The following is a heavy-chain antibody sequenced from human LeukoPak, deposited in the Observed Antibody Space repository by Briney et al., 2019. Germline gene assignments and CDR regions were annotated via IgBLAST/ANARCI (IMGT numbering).Heavy chain of an antibody. CDR3: ARGGNPIYYYYLDV. Sequence: GGSLRLSCAASGFTFSFYGMSWVRQAPGKGLEWVSGISSSGGSTFYADSVKGRFTISRDNSKNTLYLQMNSLRAEDTAVYHCARGGNPIYYYYLDVWGKGTTVTVSS. D-gene: IGHD1-1*01. CDR2: ISSSGGST. J-gene: IGHJ6*03. V-gene: IGHV3-23*01. CDR1: GFTFSFYG.